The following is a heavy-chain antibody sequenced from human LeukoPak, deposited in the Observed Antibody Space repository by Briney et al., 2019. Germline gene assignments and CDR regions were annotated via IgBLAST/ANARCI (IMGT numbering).Heavy chain of an antibody. Sequence: SETLSLTCTVSNYSISISYCWGWIRQPPGKGLEWIGTVCHSGSTYYIPSLKSRVTISVDTSKNQFSLNLTSVTAADTAVYYCARVPSYYDFWSGYPPSYYYYYMDVWGKGTTVTVSS. CDR1: NYSISISYC. CDR3: ARVPSYYDFWSGYPPSYYYYYMDV. V-gene: IGHV4-38-2*02. J-gene: IGHJ6*03. D-gene: IGHD3-3*01. CDR2: VCHSGST.